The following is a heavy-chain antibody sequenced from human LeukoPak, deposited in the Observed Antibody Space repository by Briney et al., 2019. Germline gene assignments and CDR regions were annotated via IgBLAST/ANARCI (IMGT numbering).Heavy chain of an antibody. Sequence: SGGSLRLSCAASGFTFSSYSMNWVRQAPGKGLEWVSYISISGSTIYYADSVKGRFTISRGNAKNSLYLQMNSLRAEDTAVYYCAKAQGKQRWLQDYWGQGTLVTVSS. CDR1: GFTFSSYS. V-gene: IGHV3-48*04. CDR2: ISISGSTI. D-gene: IGHD5-24*01. J-gene: IGHJ4*02. CDR3: AKAQGKQRWLQDY.